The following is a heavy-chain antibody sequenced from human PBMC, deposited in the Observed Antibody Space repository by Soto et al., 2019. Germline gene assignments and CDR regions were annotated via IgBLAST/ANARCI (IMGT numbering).Heavy chain of an antibody. CDR2: ISGSGGST. CDR1: GFTFSSYA. CDR3: AKGLNYYYYYYMDV. V-gene: IGHV3-23*01. Sequence: GGSLRLSCAASGFTFSSYAMSWVRQAPGKGLEWVSAISGSGGSTYYADSVKGRFTISRDNSKNTLYLQMNSPRAEDTAVYYCAKGLNYYYYYYMDVWGKGTTVTVSS. J-gene: IGHJ6*03.